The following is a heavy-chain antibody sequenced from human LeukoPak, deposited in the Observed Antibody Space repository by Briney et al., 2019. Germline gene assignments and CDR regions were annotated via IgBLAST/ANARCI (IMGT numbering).Heavy chain of an antibody. V-gene: IGHV3-23*01. J-gene: IGHJ3*02. CDR2: ISGSGGST. CDR3: ARDEAYSGSYGIAFDI. D-gene: IGHD1-26*01. CDR1: GFTFSSYG. Sequence: GGSLRLSCAASGFTFSSYGMSWVRQAPGKGLEWVSAISGSGGSTYYADSVKGRFTISRDNFKNTLYLQMNSLRAEDTALYYCARDEAYSGSYGIAFDIWGQGTMVTVSS.